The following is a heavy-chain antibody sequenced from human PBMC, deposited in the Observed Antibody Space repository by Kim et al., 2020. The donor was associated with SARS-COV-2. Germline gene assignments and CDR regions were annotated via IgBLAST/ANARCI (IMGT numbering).Heavy chain of an antibody. CDR1: GFTFSNAW. CDR2: IKSKTDGGTT. J-gene: IGHJ4*02. D-gene: IGHD3-16*02. CDR3: TPDSRADHYIWGSYRCPGGY. V-gene: IGHV3-15*01. Sequence: GGSLRLSCAASGFTFSNAWMSWVRQAPGKGLEWVGRIKSKTDGGTTDYAAPVKGRFTISRDDSKNTLYLQMNSLKTEDTAVYYCTPDSRADHYIWGSYRCPGGYWGQGTLVTVSS.